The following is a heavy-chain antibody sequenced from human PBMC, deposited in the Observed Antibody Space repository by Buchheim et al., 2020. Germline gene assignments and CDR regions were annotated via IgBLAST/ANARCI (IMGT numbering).Heavy chain of an antibody. CDR2: IIPIFGTP. CDR3: TRSISIAPTGTDY. Sequence: QVHLVQSGAEVKKPGSSVRVSCEASGGTFSDYTISWVRQAPGQGLEWMGGIIPIFGTPNSAQKFQGRVTITADESSSTAFMELSNLRSEDTAVYYCTRSISIAPTGTDYWGQGTL. CDR1: GGTFSDYT. J-gene: IGHJ4*02. D-gene: IGHD6-13*01. V-gene: IGHV1-69*01.